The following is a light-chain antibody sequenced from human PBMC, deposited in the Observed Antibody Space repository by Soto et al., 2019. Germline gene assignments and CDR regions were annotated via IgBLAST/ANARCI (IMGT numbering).Light chain of an antibody. V-gene: IGKV3-15*01. CDR3: QQYNDWPPLT. CDR1: QSVSSS. Sequence: EIVMTQSPATLSVSPGERATLSCRASQSVSSSLAWYQQKPGQSPRLLIYGASTRATGVPARFSGSGSGTDCTLTISSLQSEDFAVYYCQQYNDWPPLTFGGGTKGEIK. J-gene: IGKJ4*01. CDR2: GAS.